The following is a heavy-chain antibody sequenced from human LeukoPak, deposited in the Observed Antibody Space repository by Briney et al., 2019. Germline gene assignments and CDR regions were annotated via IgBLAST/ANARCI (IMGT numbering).Heavy chain of an antibody. CDR2: IIPIFGTA. J-gene: IGHJ4*02. V-gene: IGHV1-69*05. D-gene: IGHD3-22*01. CDR1: GGTFSSYA. Sequence: SVKVSCKASGGTFSSYAISWVRQAPGQGLEWMGRIIPIFGTANYAQKFQGRVTITTDESTSTAYMELSSLRSEDTAVYYCARDRGFYDSSGYPFDYWGQGTPVTVSS. CDR3: ARDRGFYDSSGYPFDY.